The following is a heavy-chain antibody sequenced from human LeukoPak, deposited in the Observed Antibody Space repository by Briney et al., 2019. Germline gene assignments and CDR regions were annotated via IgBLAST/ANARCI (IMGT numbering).Heavy chain of an antibody. CDR1: GFTFSSYW. CDR3: ARDPRVDGYN. D-gene: IGHD1-1*01. J-gene: IGHJ4*02. CDR2: IKQDGSEK. Sequence: GGSLRLSCVASGFTFSSYWMSWVRQAPGKGLEWVANIKQDGSEKYYVDSVKGRFTISRDNAKNSLYLQMNSLRAEDTAVYYCARDPRVDGYNWGQGTLVTVSS. V-gene: IGHV3-7*01.